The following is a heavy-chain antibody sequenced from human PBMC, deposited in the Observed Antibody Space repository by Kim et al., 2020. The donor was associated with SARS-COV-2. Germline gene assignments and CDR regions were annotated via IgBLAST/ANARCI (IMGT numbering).Heavy chain of an antibody. CDR1: GFTFSSYG. Sequence: GSLRLSCSASGFTFSSYGMHWVRQAPGKGLEWVAVISYDGSNKYYADSVKGRFTISRDNSKNTLYLQINSLRAEGTAVYYCAKWGSLNSLFDYWGQGTL. CDR3: AKWGSLNSLFDY. V-gene: IGHV3-30*18. D-gene: IGHD3-16*01. J-gene: IGHJ4*02. CDR2: ISYDGSNK.